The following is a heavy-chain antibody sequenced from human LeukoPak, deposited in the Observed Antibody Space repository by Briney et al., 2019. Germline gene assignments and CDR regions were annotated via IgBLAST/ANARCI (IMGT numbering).Heavy chain of an antibody. D-gene: IGHD2-8*01. J-gene: IGHJ4*02. Sequence: GGSLRLSCAASGFTFSYYTMYWVRQAPGKGLEWVSIIGISGGGIHYADSVKGRFTISRGNSKNTLYLQMNSLRAEDTAVYYCAREKYCTITDCLHGRFYFNCWGQGTLVTVSS. CDR1: GFTFSYYT. CDR2: IGISGGGI. V-gene: IGHV3-23*01. CDR3: AREKYCTITDCLHGRFYFNC.